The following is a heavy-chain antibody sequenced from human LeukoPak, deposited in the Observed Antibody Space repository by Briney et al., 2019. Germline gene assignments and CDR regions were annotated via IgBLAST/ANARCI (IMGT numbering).Heavy chain of an antibody. CDR2: ISSDASST. CDR3: AMLAKMATIDDFDY. J-gene: IGHJ4*02. V-gene: IGHV3-74*01. CDR1: GFSFSSYW. D-gene: IGHD5-24*01. Sequence: GGSLRLSCAATGFSFSSYWMRWVRQAPGKGLVWVSRISSDASSTNYADSVKGRFTISRYNAKNTLYLQMNSLRAEDTAVYYCAMLAKMATIDDFDYWGQGTLVTVSS.